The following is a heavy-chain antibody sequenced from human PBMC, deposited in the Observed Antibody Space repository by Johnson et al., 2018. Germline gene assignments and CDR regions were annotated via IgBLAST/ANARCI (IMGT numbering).Heavy chain of an antibody. CDR2: ISSSSKTI. Sequence: QVQLVESWGGLVKPGGSLRLSCAASGFTFSDYYMSWIRQAPGKGLEWISYISSSSKTIFYTDSVRGRFTISRDNAKSSLYLQLNSLRAEDTAVYYCASLSYYGSGSYNPPGSYYGMDVWGQGTTVTVSS. V-gene: IGHV3-11*01. D-gene: IGHD3-10*01. J-gene: IGHJ6*02. CDR3: ASLSYYGSGSYNPPGSYYGMDV. CDR1: GFTFSDYY.